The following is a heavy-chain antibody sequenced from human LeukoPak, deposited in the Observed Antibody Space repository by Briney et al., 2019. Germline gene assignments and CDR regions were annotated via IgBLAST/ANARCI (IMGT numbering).Heavy chain of an antibody. CDR1: GGSISSGGYS. J-gene: IGHJ4*02. CDR3: ARSVDGVLNEY. V-gene: IGHV4-30-2*01. Sequence: SETLSLTCAVSGGSISSGGYSWSWIRQPPGKGLEWIGYIYHSGSTYYNPSLKSRVTISVDRSKNQFSLKLRSVTAADTAVYYCARSVDGVLNEYWGQGTLVTVSS. CDR2: IYHSGST. D-gene: IGHD5-12*01.